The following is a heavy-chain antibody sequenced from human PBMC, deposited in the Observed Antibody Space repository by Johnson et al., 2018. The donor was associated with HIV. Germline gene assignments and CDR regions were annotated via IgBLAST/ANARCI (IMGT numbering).Heavy chain of an antibody. CDR3: ARDVRDYYDSSGYPYLDAFDI. J-gene: IGHJ3*02. Sequence: VQLMESGGGVVQPGRSLRLSCAVSGFTFSSYGMSWVRQAPGKGLEWVSGINWNGGSTGYADSVKGRFTISRDNAKNSLYLQMNSLRAEDTALYYCARDVRDYYDSSGYPYLDAFDIWGQGTMVTVFS. CDR1: GFTFSSYG. CDR2: INWNGGST. D-gene: IGHD3-22*01. V-gene: IGHV3-20*04.